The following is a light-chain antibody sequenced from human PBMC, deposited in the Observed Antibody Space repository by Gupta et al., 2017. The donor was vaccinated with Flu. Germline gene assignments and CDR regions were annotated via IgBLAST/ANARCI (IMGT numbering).Light chain of an antibody. Sequence: QSALTQPASVSGSPGQSITISCTGTSSDVGGYNSVSWYQQHPGKVPKLIIYEVTNRPSGIAPRFSGSKSANTASLTISGLQAEDEADYYCCSHTSSSTRLFGGGTKLTGL. V-gene: IGLV2-14*01. CDR2: EVT. J-gene: IGLJ3*02. CDR1: SSDVGGYNS. CDR3: CSHTSSSTRL.